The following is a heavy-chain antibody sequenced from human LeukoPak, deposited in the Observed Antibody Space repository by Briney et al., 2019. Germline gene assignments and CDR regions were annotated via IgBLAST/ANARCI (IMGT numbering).Heavy chain of an antibody. J-gene: IGHJ6*03. CDR2: ISSGGSHI. V-gene: IGHV3-21*01. D-gene: IGHD2-15*01. CDR3: ARDGGSSGTGAYYMDV. CDR1: RFTFSSYS. Sequence: PGGSLGLSCEASRFTFSSYSMNWVRQAPGKGLEWVSSISSGGSHIYYADSVKGRTTISRDNAKNSLYLQMNSLRAEDTAVYYCARDGGSSGTGAYYMDVWGKGTTVTVSS.